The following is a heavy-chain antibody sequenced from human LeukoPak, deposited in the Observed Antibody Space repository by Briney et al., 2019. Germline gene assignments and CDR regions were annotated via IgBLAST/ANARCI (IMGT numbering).Heavy chain of an antibody. CDR1: GFTFDDYA. Sequence: GRSLRLSCAASGFTFDDYAMHLVRQAPGKGLGWVSGISWNCGSIGYADSVKGRFTISRDNAKNSLYLQMNSLRAEDTALYYCAKDMSSSGHKGFDYWGQGTLVTVSS. V-gene: IGHV3-9*01. J-gene: IGHJ4*02. CDR2: ISWNCGSI. D-gene: IGHD6-19*01. CDR3: AKDMSSSGHKGFDY.